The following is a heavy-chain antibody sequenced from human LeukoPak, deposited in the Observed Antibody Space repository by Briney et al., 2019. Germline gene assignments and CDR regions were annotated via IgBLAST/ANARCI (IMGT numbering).Heavy chain of an antibody. CDR2: IRYDGSSQ. CDR3: AREAVGATSLDF. Sequence: PGGSLRLSCAASGFTFSDYAMTWVRQAPGKGLEWLAFIRYDGSSQYYADSVKGRFTVSRDNSKNTVYLQMNSLGVEDTAVYYCAREAVGATSLDFWGQGTLVTVSS. J-gene: IGHJ4*02. D-gene: IGHD1-26*01. CDR1: GFTFSDYA. V-gene: IGHV3-30*02.